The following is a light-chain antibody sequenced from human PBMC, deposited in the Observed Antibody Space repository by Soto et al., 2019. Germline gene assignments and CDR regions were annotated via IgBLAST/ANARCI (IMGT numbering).Light chain of an antibody. Sequence: EIVSTQSPGTLSFSPVEIATLSCMASQRISVSYLAWYQQQPGQAPRLLIYSTSIRATGIPDRFSGSGSGTDFTLTITKLEPGDFAVYYCQQYGGSSWTFGQGTKVDIK. J-gene: IGKJ1*01. V-gene: IGKV3-20*01. CDR2: STS. CDR3: QQYGGSSWT. CDR1: QRISVSY.